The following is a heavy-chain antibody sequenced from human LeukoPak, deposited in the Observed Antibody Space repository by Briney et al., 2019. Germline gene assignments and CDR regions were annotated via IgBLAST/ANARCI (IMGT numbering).Heavy chain of an antibody. CDR2: IRSKAYGRTT. Sequence: PGGSLRLSCTASGFTFGDYAMSWVRQAPGKGLEWVGFIRSKAYGRTTEYAASVKGRFTISRDDSKSIAYLQMNSLKTEDTAVYYCRSSGWYGGSLDYFDYWGQGTLVTVSS. V-gene: IGHV3-49*04. D-gene: IGHD6-19*01. CDR3: RSSGWYGGSLDYFDY. CDR1: GFTFGDYA. J-gene: IGHJ4*02.